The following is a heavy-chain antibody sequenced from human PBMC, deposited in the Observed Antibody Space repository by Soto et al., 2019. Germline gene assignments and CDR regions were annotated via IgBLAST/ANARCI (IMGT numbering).Heavy chain of an antibody. J-gene: IGHJ4*02. D-gene: IGHD6-19*01. Sequence: HPGGSLRLSCAASGFTLSSYAMSWVRQAPGKGLEWVSAISGSGGSTYYADSVKGRFTISRDNSKNTLYLQMNSLRAEDTAVYYCAKDPGLMQWLGTPGYYFDYWGQGTLVTVSS. V-gene: IGHV3-23*01. CDR2: ISGSGGST. CDR1: GFTLSSYA. CDR3: AKDPGLMQWLGTPGYYFDY.